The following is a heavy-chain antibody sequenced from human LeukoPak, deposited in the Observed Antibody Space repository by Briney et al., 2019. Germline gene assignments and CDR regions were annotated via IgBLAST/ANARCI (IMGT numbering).Heavy chain of an antibody. D-gene: IGHD2/OR15-2a*01. CDR1: GFTFSSYW. J-gene: IGHJ4*02. Sequence: GGSLRLSCAASGFTFSSYWMTWVRQAPGKGLEWVANIRQDGGVKYYMDSAKGRFTLSRDNAKSSLYLQMNSLRAEDTAVYYCARRGSTDYWGQGTLVTVSS. CDR3: ARRGSTDY. CDR2: IRQDGGVK. V-gene: IGHV3-7*03.